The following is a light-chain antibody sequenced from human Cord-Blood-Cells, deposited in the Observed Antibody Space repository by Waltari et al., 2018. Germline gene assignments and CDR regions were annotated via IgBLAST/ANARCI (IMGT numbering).Light chain of an antibody. Sequence: DIQMTQSLSSLSASVGDRVTITCQASQDISNYLNWYQQKPGKAPKLLIYDASNLETGVPSRFSGSGSGTDFTFTISSLQPEDIATYYCQQYDNLPPLTFGPGTKVDIK. V-gene: IGKV1-33*01. J-gene: IGKJ3*01. CDR2: DAS. CDR3: QQYDNLPPLT. CDR1: QDISNY.